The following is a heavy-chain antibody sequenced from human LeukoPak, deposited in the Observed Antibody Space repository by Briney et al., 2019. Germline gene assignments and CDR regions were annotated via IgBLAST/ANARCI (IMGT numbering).Heavy chain of an antibody. V-gene: IGHV3-21*01. Sequence: GGPLRLSCAASGFTFSSYSMNWVRQAPGKGLEWVSSISSSSSYIYYADSVKGRFTISRDNAKNSLYLQMNSLRAEDTAVYYCARVKYLYSSGWYEPFDYWGQGTLVTVSS. CDR2: ISSSSSYI. CDR1: GFTFSSYS. CDR3: ARVKYLYSSGWYEPFDY. D-gene: IGHD6-19*01. J-gene: IGHJ4*02.